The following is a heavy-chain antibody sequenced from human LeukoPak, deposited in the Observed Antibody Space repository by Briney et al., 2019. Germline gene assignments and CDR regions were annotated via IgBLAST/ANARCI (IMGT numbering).Heavy chain of an antibody. CDR2: IYHSGNT. V-gene: IGHV4-38-2*02. Sequence: SETLSLTCTVSGYSISTSYYWGWIRQPPGKGLEWIGSIYHSGNTYYNPSLKSRVTISVDTSKNQFSLKLNSVTAADTAVYYCARAGYGDSDFDYWGQGTLVTISS. CDR1: GYSISTSYY. D-gene: IGHD4-17*01. J-gene: IGHJ4*02. CDR3: ARAGYGDSDFDY.